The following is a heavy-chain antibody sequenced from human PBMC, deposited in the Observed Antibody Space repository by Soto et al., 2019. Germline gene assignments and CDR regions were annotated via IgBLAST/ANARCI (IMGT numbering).Heavy chain of an antibody. J-gene: IGHJ4*02. CDR1: GFTFSSYV. Sequence: GGSLRLSCAASGFTFSSYVMSWVRQAPGKALEWVSAIGTAGDTYYPGSVKGRFPISRENAKNSLYLQMNSLRAGDTAVYYCARANAGLYYFDYWGQGTLVTVSS. V-gene: IGHV3-13*01. CDR3: ARANAGLYYFDY. CDR2: IGTAGDT. D-gene: IGHD6-13*01.